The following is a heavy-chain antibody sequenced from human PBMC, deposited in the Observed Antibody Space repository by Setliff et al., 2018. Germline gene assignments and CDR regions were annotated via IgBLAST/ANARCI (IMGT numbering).Heavy chain of an antibody. CDR2: INPNSGGT. Sequence: ASVKVSCKASGYTFTGYYIHWVRQAPGQGLEYMGWINPNSGGTNYAPKFQGRVTMTRDTSISTVYTEVSRLRSDDTAVYFCARDGDILTTYYIYYYYMDVWGKGTTVTV. CDR3: ARDGDILTTYYIYYYYMDV. D-gene: IGHD3-9*01. J-gene: IGHJ6*03. CDR1: GYTFTGYY. V-gene: IGHV1-2*02.